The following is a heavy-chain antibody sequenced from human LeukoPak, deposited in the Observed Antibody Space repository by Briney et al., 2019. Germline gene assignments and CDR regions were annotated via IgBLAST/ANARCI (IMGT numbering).Heavy chain of an antibody. CDR3: ARDLGTTGWHTFDY. D-gene: IGHD6-19*01. CDR2: PYYRSKRYN. Sequence: SQTLSLTCAVSGDSVSSKNGAWNWIRQSPSRGLEWLGRPYYRSKRYNDYAESMEGRMTISQDTAKNQYSLHLNSVTPDDTAVYYCARDLGTTGWHTFDYWGQGTLVTVSS. J-gene: IGHJ4*02. V-gene: IGHV6-1*01. CDR1: GDSVSSKNGA.